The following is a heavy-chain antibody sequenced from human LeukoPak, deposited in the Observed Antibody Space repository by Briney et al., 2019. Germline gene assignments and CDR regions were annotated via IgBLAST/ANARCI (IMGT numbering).Heavy chain of an antibody. D-gene: IGHD3-16*01. CDR1: GFTFSSYW. V-gene: IGHV3-7*03. CDR2: INHNGNVN. Sequence: GGSLRLSCAASGFTFSSYWMNWARQAPGKGLEWVASINHNGNVNYYVDSVKGRLTISSDNAKNSLYLQMSNLRAEDTAVYFCARGGGLDVWGQGATVTVSS. CDR3: ARGGGLDV. J-gene: IGHJ6*02.